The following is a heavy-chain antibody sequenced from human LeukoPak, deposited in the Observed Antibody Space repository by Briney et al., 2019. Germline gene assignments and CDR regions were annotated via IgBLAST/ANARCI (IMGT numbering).Heavy chain of an antibody. Sequence: SETLSLTCTVSGGSISSYYWSWIRQPPGKGLEWIGYIYYSGSTNYNPSLKSRVTISVDTSKNQFSPKLSSVTAADTAVYYCARHDSSWRFRVNYFDYWGQGTLVTVSS. CDR1: GGSISSYY. V-gene: IGHV4-59*08. CDR3: ARHDSSWRFRVNYFDY. J-gene: IGHJ4*02. CDR2: IYYSGST. D-gene: IGHD6-13*01.